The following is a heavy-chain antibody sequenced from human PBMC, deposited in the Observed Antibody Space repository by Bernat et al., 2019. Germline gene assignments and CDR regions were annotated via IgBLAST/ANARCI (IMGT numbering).Heavy chain of an antibody. V-gene: IGHV5-51*03. J-gene: IGHJ4*02. CDR1: GYSFTSYW. CDR3: ARLDYYDSSGYWYPFDY. CDR2: IYPGDPDT. Sequence: EVQLVQSGAEVKKPGESLKISCKGSGYSFTSYWIGWVRQMPGKGLEWMGIIYPGDPDTRYSPSFQGQVTISADKSISTAYLQWSSLKASDTAMYYCARLDYYDSSGYWYPFDYWGQGTLVTVSS. D-gene: IGHD3-22*01.